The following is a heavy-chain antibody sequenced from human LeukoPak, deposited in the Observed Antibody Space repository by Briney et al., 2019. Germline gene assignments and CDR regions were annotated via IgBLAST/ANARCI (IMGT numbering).Heavy chain of an antibody. J-gene: IGHJ4*02. CDR1: GFTFSNYD. V-gene: IGHV3-23*01. CDR3: AKAAPKFDY. Sequence: GGSLRLPCAASGFTFSNYDMSWARHATGKGLEWVSGISGSGGSTDYADSVKGRFTISRDNSKNTLYLQMSSLRAEDTAVYYCAKAAPKFDYWGQGTLVTVSS. CDR2: ISGSGGST.